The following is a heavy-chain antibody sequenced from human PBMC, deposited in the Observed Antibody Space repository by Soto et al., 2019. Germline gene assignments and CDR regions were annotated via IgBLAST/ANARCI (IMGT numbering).Heavy chain of an antibody. CDR3: VSRPRRGYSGYDESKYDY. CDR2: IYYSGST. Sequence: SETLSLTCTVSGGSISSSSYYWGWIRQPPGKGLEWIGSIYYSGSTYYNPSLKSRVTISVDTSKNQFSLKLSSVTAADTAVYYCVSRPRRGYSGYDESKYDYWGQGTLVTVPS. D-gene: IGHD5-12*01. J-gene: IGHJ4*02. V-gene: IGHV4-39*01. CDR1: GGSISSSSYY.